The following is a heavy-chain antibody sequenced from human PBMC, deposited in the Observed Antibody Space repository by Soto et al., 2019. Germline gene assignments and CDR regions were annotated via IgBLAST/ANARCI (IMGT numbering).Heavy chain of an antibody. Sequence: QVQLVQSGAEVKKPGVSVKVSCKASGYTFTNFGISWVRQAPGQGLEWMGWISAYNGNTNYAQKFQGRVTMTTDTSTSTDYMEVRSLRFDDTAVYYCARAGTPIDYWGQGTLVTVSS. J-gene: IGHJ4*02. CDR1: GYTFTNFG. D-gene: IGHD3-10*01. CDR2: ISAYNGNT. CDR3: ARAGTPIDY. V-gene: IGHV1-18*01.